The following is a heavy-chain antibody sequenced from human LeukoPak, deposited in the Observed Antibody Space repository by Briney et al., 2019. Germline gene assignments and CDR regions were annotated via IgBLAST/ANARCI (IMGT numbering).Heavy chain of an antibody. Sequence: KPSETLSLTCTVSAGSISNFHWSWIRQPPGKGLEWIGSIYYSGSTYYNPSLKSRVTISVDRSKNQFSLKLSSVTAADTAVYYCARDQDSSSSSFDYWGQGTLVTVSS. J-gene: IGHJ4*02. CDR3: ARDQDSSSSSFDY. CDR1: AGSISNFH. V-gene: IGHV4-39*07. D-gene: IGHD6-6*01. CDR2: IYYSGST.